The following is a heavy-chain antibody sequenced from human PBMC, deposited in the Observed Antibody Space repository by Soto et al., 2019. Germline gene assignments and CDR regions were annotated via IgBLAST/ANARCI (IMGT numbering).Heavy chain of an antibody. D-gene: IGHD2-2*01. V-gene: IGHV1-8*01. CDR2: MNPNSGNT. CDR1: GYTFTSYD. CDR3: ARGATYCSSTSCPTDHDAFDI. J-gene: IGHJ3*02. Sequence: VASVKVSCKASGYTFTSYDINWVRQATGQGLEWMGWMNPNSGNTGYAQKFQGRVTMTRNTSISTAYMELSSLRSEDTAVYYCARGATYCSSTSCPTDHDAFDIWGQGTMVTVSS.